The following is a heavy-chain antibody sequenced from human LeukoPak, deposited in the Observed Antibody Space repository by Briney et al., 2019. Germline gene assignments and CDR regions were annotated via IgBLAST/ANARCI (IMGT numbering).Heavy chain of an antibody. CDR3: ARDFWSGYRFDY. Sequence: ASVKVSCKASGGTFSSYAISWVRQAPGQGLEWMGWISAYNGNTNYAQKLQGRVTMTTDTSTSTAYMELRSLRSDDTAVYYCARDFWSGYRFDYWGQGTLVTVSS. D-gene: IGHD3-3*01. CDR2: ISAYNGNT. CDR1: GGTFSSYA. J-gene: IGHJ4*02. V-gene: IGHV1-18*01.